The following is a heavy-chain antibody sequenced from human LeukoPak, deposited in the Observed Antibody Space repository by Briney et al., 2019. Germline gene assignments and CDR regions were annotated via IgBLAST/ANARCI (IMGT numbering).Heavy chain of an antibody. CDR1: GGSISSYY. CDR2: IYYSGST. V-gene: IGHV4-59*12. D-gene: IGHD3-3*01. Sequence: PSGTLSLTCTVSGGSISSYYWSWIRQPPGKGLEWIGYIYYSGSTNYNPSLKSRVTISVDTSKNQFSLKLSSVTAADTAVYYCARDGIFGVVNYYFDYWGQGTLVTVSS. J-gene: IGHJ4*02. CDR3: ARDGIFGVVNYYFDY.